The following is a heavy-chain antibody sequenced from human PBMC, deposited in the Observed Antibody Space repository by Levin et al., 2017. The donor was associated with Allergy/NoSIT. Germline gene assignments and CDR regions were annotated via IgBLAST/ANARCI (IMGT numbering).Heavy chain of an antibody. J-gene: IGHJ3*02. CDR3: ATDRGGSLVVVPVLDAFDI. V-gene: IGHV1-24*01. D-gene: IGHD2-2*01. Sequence: ASVKVSCKVSGYTLTELSMHWVRQAPGKGLEWMGGFDPEDGETIYAQKFQGRVTMTEDTSTDTAYMELSSLRSEDTAVYYCATDRGGSLVVVPVLDAFDIWGQGTMVTVSS. CDR2: FDPEDGET. CDR1: GYTLTELS.